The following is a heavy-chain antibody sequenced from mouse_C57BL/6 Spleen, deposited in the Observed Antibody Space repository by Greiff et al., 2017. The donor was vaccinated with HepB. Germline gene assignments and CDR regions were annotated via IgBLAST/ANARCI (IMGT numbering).Heavy chain of an antibody. CDR1: GYTFTDYE. CDR2: IDPETGGT. D-gene: IGHD2-4*01. CDR3: TRSYYDYDALYWYFDV. Sequence: QVQLQQSGAELVRPGASVTLSCKASGYTFTDYEMHWVKQTPVHGLEWIGAIDPETGGTAYNQKFKGKAILTADKSSSTAYMELRSLTSEDSAVYYCTRSYYDYDALYWYFDVWGTGTTDTVSS. J-gene: IGHJ1*03. V-gene: IGHV1-15*01.